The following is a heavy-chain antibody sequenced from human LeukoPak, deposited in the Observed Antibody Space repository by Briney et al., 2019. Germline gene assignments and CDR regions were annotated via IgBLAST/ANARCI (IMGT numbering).Heavy chain of an antibody. CDR3: AKGGTYYDFWSGYRQFGY. V-gene: IGHV3-33*06. CDR1: GFTFSSYG. CDR2: IWYDGSNK. Sequence: PGGSLRLSCAASGFTFSSYGMHWVRQAPGKGLEWVAVIWYDGSNKYYADSVKGRFTISRDNSKNTLYLQMNSLRAEDTAVYYCAKGGTYYDFWSGYRQFGYWGQGTLVTVSS. D-gene: IGHD3-3*01. J-gene: IGHJ4*02.